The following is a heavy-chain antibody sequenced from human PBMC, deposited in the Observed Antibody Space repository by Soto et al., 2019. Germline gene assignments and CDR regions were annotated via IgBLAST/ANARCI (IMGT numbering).Heavy chain of an antibody. D-gene: IGHD2-15*01. CDR2: VDQSGST. J-gene: IGHJ4*02. Sequence: QVQLQQWGAGLLKPSETLSLTCAIYGGSFSGYYWSWIRQPPGMGLEWIGEVDQSGSTNYNPSLKSRVTISGDTSKIQFSLKLNSVTAADTAVYYCARDRQRGYCTGGSCYSYFDYWGQGALVIVSS. CDR3: ARDRQRGYCTGGSCYSYFDY. V-gene: IGHV4-34*01. CDR1: GGSFSGYY.